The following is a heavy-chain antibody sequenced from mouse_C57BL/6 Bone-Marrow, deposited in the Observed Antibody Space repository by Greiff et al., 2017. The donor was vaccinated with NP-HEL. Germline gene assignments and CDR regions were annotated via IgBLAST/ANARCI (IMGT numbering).Heavy chain of an antibody. CDR1: GYTFTSYW. J-gene: IGHJ2*01. Sequence: QVQLQQPGAELVKPGASVKLSCKASGYTFTSYWMHWVKQRPGRGLEWIGRIDPNSGGTKYNEKFKSKATLTVDKPSSTAYMQLSSLTSEDSAVYYWARKPCYYSNYKGYFDDWGKGTTLTVSS. CDR3: ARKPCYYSNYKGYFDD. CDR2: IDPNSGGT. V-gene: IGHV1-72*01. D-gene: IGHD2-5*01.